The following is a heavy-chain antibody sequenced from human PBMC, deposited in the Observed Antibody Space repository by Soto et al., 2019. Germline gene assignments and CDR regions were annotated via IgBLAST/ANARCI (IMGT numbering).Heavy chain of an antibody. CDR2: MSAYYDHP. V-gene: IGHV1-18*01. J-gene: IGHJ3*02. D-gene: IGHD4-17*01. Sequence: ASVKVSCKASGYTFTSYGLSWVRQAPGQGLEWMGWMSAYYDHPNYAQNLQDRVSMTTDTSTNTAYLELRSLRSDDTAVYYCARDRPFGDVGDACDIWGQGTMGTVSS. CDR3: ARDRPFGDVGDACDI. CDR1: GYTFTSYG.